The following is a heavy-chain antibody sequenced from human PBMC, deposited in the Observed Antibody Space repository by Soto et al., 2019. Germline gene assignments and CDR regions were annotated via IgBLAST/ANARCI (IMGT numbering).Heavy chain of an antibody. V-gene: IGHV3-7*05. J-gene: IGHJ4*02. Sequence: PGGSLRLSCVTSGLTFRNYWLSWVRQAPGKGLEWVANINQAGNKKYYVDSVKGRFTISRDNAKNSLYLQMNSLKAEDTAVYYCARDRGSGRYWGQGTPVTVSS. D-gene: IGHD2-8*02. CDR3: ARDRGSGRY. CDR2: INQAGNKK. CDR1: GLTFRNYW.